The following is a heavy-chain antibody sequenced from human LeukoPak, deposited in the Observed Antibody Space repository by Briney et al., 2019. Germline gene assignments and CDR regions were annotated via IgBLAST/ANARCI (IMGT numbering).Heavy chain of an antibody. Sequence: GSLRLSCAASGFACYWMTWVRQAPGKGLEWVANIKQDGSEKYYVDSVKGRFTISRDNAKNSLYLQMNSLRAEDTAVYYCARDLMVRGVCDYWGQGTLVTVSS. CDR2: IKQDGSEK. D-gene: IGHD3-10*01. CDR3: ARDLMVRGVCDY. CDR1: GFACYW. J-gene: IGHJ4*02. V-gene: IGHV3-7*01.